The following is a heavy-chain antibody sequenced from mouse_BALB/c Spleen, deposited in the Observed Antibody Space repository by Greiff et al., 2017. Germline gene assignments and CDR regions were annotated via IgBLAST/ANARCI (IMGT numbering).Heavy chain of an antibody. CDR3: ARNYGGFDY. CDR2: ISSGSSTI. Sequence: EVQVVESGGGLVKPGGSLKLSCAASGFTFSSYAMSWVRQTPEKGLEWVAYISSGSSTIYYADTVKGRFTISRDNPKNTLFLQMTSLRSEDTAMYYCARNYGGFDYWGQGTTLTVSS. V-gene: IGHV5-17*02. D-gene: IGHD2-1*01. CDR1: GFTFSSYA. J-gene: IGHJ2*01.